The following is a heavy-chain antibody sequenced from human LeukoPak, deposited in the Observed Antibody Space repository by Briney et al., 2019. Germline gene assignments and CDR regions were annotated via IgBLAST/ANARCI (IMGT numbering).Heavy chain of an antibody. J-gene: IGHJ4*02. CDR1: GFTFSSYS. CDR3: ARAHMGDFDY. CDR2: ISSSSSYI. Sequence: GGSLRLSCAASGFTFSSYSVNWVRQAPGKGLEWVSSISSSSSYIYYADSVKGRFTISRDNAKNSLYLQMNSLRAEDTAVYYCARAHMGDFDYWGQGTLVTVSS. D-gene: IGHD3-16*01. V-gene: IGHV3-21*01.